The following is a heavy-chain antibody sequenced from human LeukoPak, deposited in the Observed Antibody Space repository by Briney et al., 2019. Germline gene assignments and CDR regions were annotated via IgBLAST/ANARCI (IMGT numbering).Heavy chain of an antibody. J-gene: IGHJ6*03. V-gene: IGHV4-4*07. CDR3: ASSSNFYYYYMDV. Sequence: SETLSLICTVSGGPISRYFWTWIRQPAGKGLEWIGRIYSNGITNYNPSLKSRVTMSIDTSKKEFSLKLSSVTAADTAIYYCASSSNFYYYYMDVWGKGTTVTVSS. CDR1: GGPISRYF. CDR2: IYSNGIT.